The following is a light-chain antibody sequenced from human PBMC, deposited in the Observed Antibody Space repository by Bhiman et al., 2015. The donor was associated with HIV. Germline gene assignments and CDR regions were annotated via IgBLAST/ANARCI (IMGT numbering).Light chain of an antibody. CDR3: SSYAGDNNLV. V-gene: IGLV3-25*02. CDR1: ALPKQY. CDR2: KDS. J-gene: IGLJ2*01. Sequence: LTQPASVSVSPGQTARITCSGDALPKQYAYWYQQKPGQAPVLVIYKDSERPSGVPERFSGSKSGNTASLTVSGLQAEDEADYHCSSYAGDNNLVFGGGTKLTVL.